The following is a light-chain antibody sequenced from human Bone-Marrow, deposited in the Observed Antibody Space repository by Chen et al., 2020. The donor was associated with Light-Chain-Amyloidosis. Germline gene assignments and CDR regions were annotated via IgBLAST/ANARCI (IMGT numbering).Light chain of an antibody. J-gene: IGKJ2*01. CDR2: KAS. CDR1: ENIFNL. V-gene: IGKV1-5*03. Sequence: DIQMTQSPSALSASVGDRVAITCLASENIFNLLAWYQQKPGNAPKLLIYKASNLKSGVPSRFSGSGSGTNFTLTISSLQPDDFATYHCQQFNNYPYTFGQGTQLEIK. CDR3: QQFNNYPYT.